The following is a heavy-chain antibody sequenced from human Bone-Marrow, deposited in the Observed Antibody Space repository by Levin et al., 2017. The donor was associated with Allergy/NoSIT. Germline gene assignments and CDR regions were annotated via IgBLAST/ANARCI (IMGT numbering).Heavy chain of an antibody. CDR1: GFTFSSYE. CDR3: ARVAYCSGGSCYPFYYYYYYMDV. D-gene: IGHD2-15*01. CDR2: ISSSGSTI. V-gene: IGHV3-48*03. J-gene: IGHJ6*03. Sequence: GGSLRLSCAASGFTFSSYEMNWVRQAPGKGLEWVSYISSSGSTIYYADSVKGRFTISRDNAKNSLYLQMNSLRAEDTAVYYCARVAYCSGGSCYPFYYYYYYMDVWGKGTTVTVSS.